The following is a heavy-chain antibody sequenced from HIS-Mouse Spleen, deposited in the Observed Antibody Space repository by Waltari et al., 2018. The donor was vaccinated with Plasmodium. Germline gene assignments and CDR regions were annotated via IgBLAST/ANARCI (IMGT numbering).Heavy chain of an antibody. CDR2: IGAFKGHK. D-gene: IGHD3-16*01. V-gene: IGHV1-18*01. Sequence: QVQLVQSGAEVKKPGASVKVSCKASGYTFTSYGISWVRQAPGQGLEWMGWIGAFKGHKKYAPKLQGRVTMNTDTSTSTADMELRSLRSDDTAVYYCARSLGDDYWGQGTLVTVSS. CDR1: GYTFTSYG. J-gene: IGHJ4*02. CDR3: ARSLGDDY.